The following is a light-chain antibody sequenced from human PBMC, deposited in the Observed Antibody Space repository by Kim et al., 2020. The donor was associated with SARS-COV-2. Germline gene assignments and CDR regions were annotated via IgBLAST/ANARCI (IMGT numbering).Light chain of an antibody. J-gene: IGLJ2*01. CDR1: SLRNYY. CDR2: GKN. CDR3: NSRDSSTNQLV. V-gene: IGLV3-19*01. Sequence: ALGQTVRSTCQGDSLRNYYASWYQQKTGQAPIVVIYGKNNRLSGIPDRCSGSSSGITASLTITGAQPEDEADYYCNSRDSSTNQLVFGGGTQLTVL.